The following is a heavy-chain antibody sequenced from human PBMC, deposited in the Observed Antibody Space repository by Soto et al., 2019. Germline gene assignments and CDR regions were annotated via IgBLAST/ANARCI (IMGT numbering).Heavy chain of an antibody. CDR2: ISYDGSNK. CDR3: AHPRGYGVFDAYDI. J-gene: IGHJ3*02. V-gene: IGHV3-30-3*01. Sequence: QVQLVESGGGVVQPGRSLRLSCAASGFTFSSYAMHWVRQAPGKGLEWVAVISYDGSNKYYADSVKGRFTISRDNSKNTLYLQMNSLRAEDTAVYYCAHPRGYGVFDAYDIWGQGAMVTVSS. CDR1: GFTFSSYA. D-gene: IGHD4-17*01.